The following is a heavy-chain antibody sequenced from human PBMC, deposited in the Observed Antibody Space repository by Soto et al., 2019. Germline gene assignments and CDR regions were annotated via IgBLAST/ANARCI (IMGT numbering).Heavy chain of an antibody. CDR2: IIPIFGTA. V-gene: IGHV1-69*12. Sequence: QVQLVKSGAEVKKPGSSVKDSCKASGGTFSSYAISWVRQAPGQGLEGMGGIIPIFGTANYAQKFQGRVTITADESTSTAYMELSSLRSEDTAVYYCARNRSPLLEPNWFDPWGQGTLVTVSS. D-gene: IGHD1-26*01. CDR1: GGTFSSYA. CDR3: ARNRSPLLEPNWFDP. J-gene: IGHJ5*02.